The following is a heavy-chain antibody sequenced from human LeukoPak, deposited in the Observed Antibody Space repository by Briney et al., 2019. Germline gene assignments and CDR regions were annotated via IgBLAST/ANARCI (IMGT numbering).Heavy chain of an antibody. Sequence: AASVKVSCKASGGTFSSYAISWVRQAPGQGLEWMGGIIPIFGTANYAQKFQGRVTITADESTSTAYMELSSLRSEDTAVYYCARGKFNDYVWGSYRYDAFDIWGQGTMVTVSS. J-gene: IGHJ3*02. CDR1: GGTFSSYA. CDR2: IIPIFGTA. V-gene: IGHV1-69*13. D-gene: IGHD3-16*02. CDR3: ARGKFNDYVWGSYRYDAFDI.